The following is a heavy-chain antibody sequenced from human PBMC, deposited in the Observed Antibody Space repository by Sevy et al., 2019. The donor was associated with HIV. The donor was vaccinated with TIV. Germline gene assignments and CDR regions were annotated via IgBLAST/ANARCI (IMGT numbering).Heavy chain of an antibody. CDR1: GYSFISYG. Sequence: DAVKVSCKASGYSFISYGINWVRQAPRQGLERTGWISPYNCHASSAQKFQDRVTLITDTSTSTAYMELRSLRCDDTAVYYCARDDTYSHPARDHYAYMDVWGQGTEVTVSS. D-gene: IGHD1-26*01. CDR3: ARDDTYSHPARDHYAYMDV. J-gene: IGHJ6*03. CDR2: ISPYNCHA. V-gene: IGHV1-18*01.